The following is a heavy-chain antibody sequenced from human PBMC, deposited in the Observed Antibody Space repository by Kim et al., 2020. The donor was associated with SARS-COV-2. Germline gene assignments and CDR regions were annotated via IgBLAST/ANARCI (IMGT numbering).Heavy chain of an antibody. D-gene: IGHD3-10*01. CDR3: ARAGGSGSYPFDY. V-gene: IGHV7-4-1*02. Sequence: TYAQGFTGRFVVSLDTSVSTAYLQISSLKAEDTALYYCARAGGSGSYPFDYWGQGTRVTVSS. J-gene: IGHJ4*02.